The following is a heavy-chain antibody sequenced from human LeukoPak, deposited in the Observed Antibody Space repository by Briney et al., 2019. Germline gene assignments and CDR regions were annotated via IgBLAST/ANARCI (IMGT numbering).Heavy chain of an antibody. Sequence: GGSLRLSCAASGFRFRNYWMSWVRQAPGKGLEWVANIKQDGSEIHYVDSVKGRFTISRDNAKNSLYLQMNSLRAEDTAVYYCARDAWYYDYVWGSYRSLAYYFDYWGQGTLVTVSS. CDR3: ARDAWYYDYVWGSYRSLAYYFDY. V-gene: IGHV3-7*01. J-gene: IGHJ4*02. CDR2: IKQDGSEI. D-gene: IGHD3-16*02. CDR1: GFRFRNYW.